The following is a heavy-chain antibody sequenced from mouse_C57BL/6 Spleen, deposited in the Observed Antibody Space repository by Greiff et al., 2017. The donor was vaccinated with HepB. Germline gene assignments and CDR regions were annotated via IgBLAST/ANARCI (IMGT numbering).Heavy chain of an antibody. Sequence: VQLQQSGPELVKPGASVKISCKASGYAFSSSWMNWVKQRPGQGLEWIGRIYPGDGDTNYNGKFKGKATLTADKSSSTAYMTLRSLTSEDSAVYFYAREERAAMASFAYWGQGTLVTVSA. J-gene: IGHJ3*01. D-gene: IGHD6-1*01. CDR3: AREERAAMASFAY. CDR2: IYPGDGDT. V-gene: IGHV1-82*01. CDR1: GYAFSSSW.